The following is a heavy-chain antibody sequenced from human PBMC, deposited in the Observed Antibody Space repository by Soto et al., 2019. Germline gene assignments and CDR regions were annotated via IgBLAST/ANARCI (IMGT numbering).Heavy chain of an antibody. J-gene: IGHJ6*02. Sequence: ASVKVSCKASGYTFTSYAMNWVRQAPGQGLEWMGWINTNTGNPTYAQGFTGRFVFSLDTSVSTAYLQICSLKAEDTAVYYCASDEAPYSSGRWAGSYSYYYGMDVWRQVTTFTV. D-gene: IGHD6-19*01. CDR3: ASDEAPYSSGRWAGSYSYYYGMDV. V-gene: IGHV7-4-1*01. CDR2: INTNTGNP. CDR1: GYTFTSYA.